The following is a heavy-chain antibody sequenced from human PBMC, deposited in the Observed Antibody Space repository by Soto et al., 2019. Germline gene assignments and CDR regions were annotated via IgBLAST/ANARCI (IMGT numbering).Heavy chain of an antibody. CDR2: ISGNGGST. V-gene: IGHV3-23*01. D-gene: IGHD2-2*01. J-gene: IGHJ4*02. Sequence: PGGCMRLSCAAAGCAVSNYAMRWVRQAPGKGLEWVSTISGNGGSTYYADSVKGRFTISRDNSKNMLFLQINSLRDDDSAVYYCAKRPASIITFDYWGQGTPVTVSS. CDR3: AKRPASIITFDY. CDR1: GCAVSNYA.